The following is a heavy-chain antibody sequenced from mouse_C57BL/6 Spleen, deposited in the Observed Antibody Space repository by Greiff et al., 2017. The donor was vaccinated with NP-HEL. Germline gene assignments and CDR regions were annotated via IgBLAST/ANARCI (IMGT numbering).Heavy chain of an antibody. CDR2: IYPGDGDT. J-gene: IGHJ2*01. Sequence: VQLQQSGPELVKPGASVKISCKASGYAFSSSWMNWVKQRPGKGLEWIGRIYPGDGDTNYNGKFKGKATLTADKSSSTAYMQLSSLTSEDSAVYFCARWAYSNYEGPFDYWGQGTTLTVSS. CDR1: GYAFSSSW. D-gene: IGHD2-5*01. V-gene: IGHV1-82*01. CDR3: ARWAYSNYEGPFDY.